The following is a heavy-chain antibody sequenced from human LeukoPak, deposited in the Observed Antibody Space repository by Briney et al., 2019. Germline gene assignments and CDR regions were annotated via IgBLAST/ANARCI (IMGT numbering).Heavy chain of an antibody. D-gene: IGHD3-10*01. CDR1: GFTFSSYD. CDR3: AKTYYSSRAHYYYYYYMDV. CDR2: IGTAGEI. Sequence: GGSLRLSCAASGFTFSSYDIHWVRQATGKGLEWVSGIGTAGEIYYPGSVKGRFTISRDNSMNTRYLQMNSLRAEDTAVYYCAKTYYSSRAHYYYYYYMDVWGKGTTVTISS. V-gene: IGHV3-13*01. J-gene: IGHJ6*03.